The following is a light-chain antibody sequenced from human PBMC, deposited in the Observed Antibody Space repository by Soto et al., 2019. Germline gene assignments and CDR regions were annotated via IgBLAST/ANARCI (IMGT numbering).Light chain of an antibody. J-gene: IGLJ1*01. CDR2: GNS. CDR1: SSNIGAGYD. Sequence: QSVLTQPPSVSGATGQRVTISCTGSSSNIGAGYDVHWYQQPPGTAPKLLIYGNSNRPSGVPDRFSGSKSGTSASLAITGLQAEDEADYYCQSYDSSLSGSYVFGTGTQLTVL. V-gene: IGLV1-40*01. CDR3: QSYDSSLSGSYV.